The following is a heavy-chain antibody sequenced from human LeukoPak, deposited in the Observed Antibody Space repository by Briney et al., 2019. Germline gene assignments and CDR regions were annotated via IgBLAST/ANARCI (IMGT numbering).Heavy chain of an antibody. V-gene: IGHV1-18*01. CDR1: GYTFTSYG. Sequence: ASVKVSCKASGYTFTSYGIIWLRQAPAQGLEWMGWISAYNGNTNYAQKLQGRVTMTTDTSTSTAYMELRSLRSDDTAVYYCARDLLRASFDHWGQGTLVTVSS. J-gene: IGHJ4*02. D-gene: IGHD4-17*01. CDR3: ARDLLRASFDH. CDR2: ISAYNGNT.